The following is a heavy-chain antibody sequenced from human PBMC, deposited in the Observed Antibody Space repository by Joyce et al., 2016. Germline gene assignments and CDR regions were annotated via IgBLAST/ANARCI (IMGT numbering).Heavy chain of an antibody. CDR3: ARNSAPRASTYYGLDV. Sequence: EVQLVESGGGLVRPGGSLRLSCAASGFTFSSYSMHWVRQAPGKCLEWVSFISSNRNYIYYADSVKGRFTISRDNAKSSLFLQMDSLRAEDTAVYYCARNSAPRASTYYGLDVWGQGTTVTVSS. J-gene: IGHJ6*02. CDR2: ISSNRNYI. V-gene: IGHV3-21*01. CDR1: GFTFSSYS. D-gene: IGHD5/OR15-5a*01.